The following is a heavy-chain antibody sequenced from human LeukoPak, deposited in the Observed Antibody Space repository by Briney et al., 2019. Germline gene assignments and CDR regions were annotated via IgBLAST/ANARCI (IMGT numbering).Heavy chain of an antibody. CDR2: INTYTGNT. Sequence: PMASVKVSCKASGYTFVNYGFSWVRQAPGQGLEWMGWINTYTGNTNYSQNFQGRVTMTTDASTNTAYMELRSLRSDDTAVYYYARDFLFGGKSHDPKGIDSWGQGTLVTVSS. CDR3: ARDFLFGGKSHDPKGIDS. CDR1: GYTFVNYG. D-gene: IGHD4-23*01. J-gene: IGHJ4*02. V-gene: IGHV1-18*01.